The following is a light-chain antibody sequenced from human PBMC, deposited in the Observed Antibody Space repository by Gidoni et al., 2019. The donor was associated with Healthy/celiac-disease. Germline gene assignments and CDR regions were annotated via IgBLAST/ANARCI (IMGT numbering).Light chain of an antibody. CDR2: GAS. Sequence: EIVMTQSPATLSVSPGERATLSCRASQSVSSNLACYQQKPGQAPRLLIYGASTRATAIPARFSGSGSGKEFTLTISSLQSEDFAVYYCQQYNNWPPTFGQGTKVEIK. CDR1: QSVSSN. J-gene: IGKJ1*01. CDR3: QQYNNWPPT. V-gene: IGKV3-15*01.